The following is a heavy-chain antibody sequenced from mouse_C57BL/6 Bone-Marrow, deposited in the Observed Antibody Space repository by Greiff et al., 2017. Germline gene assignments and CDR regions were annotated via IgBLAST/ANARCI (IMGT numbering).Heavy chain of an antibody. J-gene: IGHJ3*01. CDR1: GYAFSSYW. V-gene: IGHV1-80*01. Sequence: VKLMESGAELVKPGASVKISCKASGYAFSSYWMNWVKQRPGKGLEWIGQIFPGDGDTKYNGKFKGKATLTADKSSSTAYMQRSSLTSEDSTVYFCARGAYWGQGTLVTVSA. CDR3: ARGAY. CDR2: IFPGDGDT.